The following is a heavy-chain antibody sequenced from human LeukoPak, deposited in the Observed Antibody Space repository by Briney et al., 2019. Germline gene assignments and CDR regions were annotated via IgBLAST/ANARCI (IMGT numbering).Heavy chain of an antibody. D-gene: IGHD6-25*01. CDR2: ISGSGGST. V-gene: IGHV3-23*01. CDR1: GFTFNNYA. CDR3: AKLSAAAFYYYGMDV. Sequence: GGSLRLSCTASGFTFNNYAMSWVRQAPGKGLEWVSAISGSGGSTYYADSVKGRFTISRDNSKNTLYLQMNSLRAEDTAVYYCAKLSAAAFYYYGMDVWGQGTTVTVSS. J-gene: IGHJ6*02.